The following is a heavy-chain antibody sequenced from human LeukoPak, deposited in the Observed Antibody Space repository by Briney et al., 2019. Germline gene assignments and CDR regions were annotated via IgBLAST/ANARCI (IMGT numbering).Heavy chain of an antibody. CDR1: GGSLSRSNYY. J-gene: IGHJ5*02. V-gene: IGHV4-39*01. CDR3: ARHDRYFGGLAAAGSIQDNWFDP. CDR2: IYYSGRS. Sequence: SETLSLTCTVSGGSLSRSNYYWGWIRQPPGKGLDWIGSIYYSGRSYYNPSLKSRVTISVDTSKNQFSLRLTSVTAADTAVYYCARHDRYFGGLAAAGSIQDNWFDPWGQGTLVTVSS. D-gene: IGHD6-13*01.